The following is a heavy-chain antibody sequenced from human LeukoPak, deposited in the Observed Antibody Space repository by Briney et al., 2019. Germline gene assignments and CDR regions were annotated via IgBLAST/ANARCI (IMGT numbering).Heavy chain of an antibody. V-gene: IGHV3-23*01. CDR1: GFTFSRYG. J-gene: IGHJ4*02. CDR2: ISGSGGST. Sequence: GGTLRLSCAASGFTFSRYGMSWVRQAPGKGLEWVSAISGSGGSTYYADSVKGRFTISRDNSKNTLYLQMNSLRAEDTAVYYCAKDQRPYNTALDYWGQGTLVTVSS. D-gene: IGHD5-18*01. CDR3: AKDQRPYNTALDY.